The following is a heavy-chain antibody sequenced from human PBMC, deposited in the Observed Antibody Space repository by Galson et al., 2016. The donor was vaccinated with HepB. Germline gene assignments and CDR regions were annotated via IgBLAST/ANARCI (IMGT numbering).Heavy chain of an antibody. D-gene: IGHD1-26*01. J-gene: IGHJ6*02. CDR3: ARDSGMYGIDV. CDR2: IWYDGSRK. Sequence: SLRLSCAVSGSIFSGYWMSWVRQAPGKGLEWVAVIWYDGSRKYYGDSVKGRFTISRDDSKDMLYLQMNSLRADDTAVYYCARDSGMYGIDVWGQGTTVTVSS. V-gene: IGHV3-33*08. CDR1: GSIFSGYW.